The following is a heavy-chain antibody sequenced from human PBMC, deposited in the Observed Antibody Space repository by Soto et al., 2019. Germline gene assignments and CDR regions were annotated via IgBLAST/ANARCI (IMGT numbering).Heavy chain of an antibody. CDR1: GFTFSSYG. CDR3: AKDGGGGYFDY. V-gene: IGHV3-30*18. D-gene: IGHD3-16*01. Sequence: QVQLVESGGGVVQPGRSLRLSCAASGFTFSSYGMHWVRQAPGKGLEWVAVISYDGSNKYYADSVKGRFTISRDNSKNTLYLQMNSLRAEDTAVFSCAKDGGGGYFDYWGQGTLVTVSS. CDR2: ISYDGSNK. J-gene: IGHJ4*02.